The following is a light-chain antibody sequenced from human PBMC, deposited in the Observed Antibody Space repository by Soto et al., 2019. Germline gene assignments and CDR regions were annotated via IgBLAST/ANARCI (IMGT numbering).Light chain of an antibody. V-gene: IGKV1-5*03. CDR2: KAS. CDR3: QHYNSYSEA. Sequence: IQLTQSASSLSASVGDRVTITWRASQTISSWLAWYQQKPGKAPKLLIYKASTLKSGVPSRFSGSLSGTEFTLTISSLQTDDFATYDCQHYNSYSEAFGQGTKVDIK. CDR1: QTISSW. J-gene: IGKJ1*01.